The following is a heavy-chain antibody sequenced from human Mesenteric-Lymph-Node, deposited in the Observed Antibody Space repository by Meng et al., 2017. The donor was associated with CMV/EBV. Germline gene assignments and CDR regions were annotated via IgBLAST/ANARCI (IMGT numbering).Heavy chain of an antibody. CDR3: ARRGNYDSDYSEY. D-gene: IGHD3-22*01. CDR1: GDSMSNSTYY. CDR2: VHHSGTT. V-gene: IGHV4-39*01. Sequence: QWPLQDSGPRLCKPSGTLSLSCIVFGDSMSNSTYYWTWIRQPPGKGLEWIGSVHHSGTTYYNPSLKGRLTISVDTSANLFSLRLATVTAADTATYYCARRGNYDSDYSEYWGQGTLVTVSS. J-gene: IGHJ4*02.